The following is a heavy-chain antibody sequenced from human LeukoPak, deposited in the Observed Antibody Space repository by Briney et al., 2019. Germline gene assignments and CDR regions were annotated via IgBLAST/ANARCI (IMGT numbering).Heavy chain of an antibody. V-gene: IGHV3-7*01. CDR1: GFTFSHYW. CDR2: IKEDGSDK. CDR3: ARAHGAFEI. Sequence: PGGSLRLSCVASGFTFSHYWMSWVRQAPGKGLEWVANIKEDGSDKYHVDSVKGRFTISRDNAKNSLFLQMNSLRAEDTAVYYCARAHGAFEIWGQGTMVTVSS. J-gene: IGHJ3*02.